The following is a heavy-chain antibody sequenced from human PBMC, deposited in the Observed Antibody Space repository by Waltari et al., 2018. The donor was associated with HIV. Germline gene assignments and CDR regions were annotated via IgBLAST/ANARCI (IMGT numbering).Heavy chain of an antibody. J-gene: IGHJ6*02. Sequence: VQLLESGGGLVQPGGSLRLPCAAPGFPFSRLPMGWVRQAPGKGLEWVSAISGSGGSTYYADSVKGRFTISRDNSKNTLYLQMNSLRAEDTAVYYCAKDPMDIVATINYYGMDVWGQGTTVTVSS. V-gene: IGHV3-23*01. CDR2: ISGSGGST. CDR1: GFPFSRLP. CDR3: AKDPMDIVATINYYGMDV. D-gene: IGHD5-12*01.